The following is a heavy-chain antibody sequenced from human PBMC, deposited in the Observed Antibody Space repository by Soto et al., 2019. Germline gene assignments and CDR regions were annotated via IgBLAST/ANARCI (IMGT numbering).Heavy chain of an antibody. D-gene: IGHD2-21*02. J-gene: IGHJ3*02. V-gene: IGHV5-51*01. CDR1: GYSFTSYW. Sequence: PGESLKISCQGSGYSFTSYWIGWVRQMPGKGLEWMGIIYPGDSSTRYSPSFQGQVTISADKSISTAYLQWSSLKASDTAMYYCARQTVLTYCGGDCYPDRLTGESVIAFDIWGQGTMVTVSS. CDR3: ARQTVLTYCGGDCYPDRLTGESVIAFDI. CDR2: IYPGDSST.